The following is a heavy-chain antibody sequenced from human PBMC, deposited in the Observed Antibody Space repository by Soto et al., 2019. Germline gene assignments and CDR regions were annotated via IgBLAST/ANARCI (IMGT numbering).Heavy chain of an antibody. V-gene: IGHV5-51*01. D-gene: IGHD1-26*01. CDR2: IYPGDSDT. CDR3: ARYSGSYWHYLDF. Sequence: GESLKISCKGSGYSFASHWVAWVRQMPEKGLEWIGTIYPGDSDTKYSSAFRGHVTISADTSVSTSYLQWRSLEATDSAIYYCARYSGSYWHYLDFWGQGTLVTVSS. J-gene: IGHJ4*02. CDR1: GYSFASHW.